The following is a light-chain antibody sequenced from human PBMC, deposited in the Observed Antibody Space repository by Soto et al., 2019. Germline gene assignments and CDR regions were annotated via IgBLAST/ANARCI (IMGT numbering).Light chain of an antibody. CDR3: QQSYSAPLS. CDR2: TAS. J-gene: IGKJ4*01. V-gene: IGKV1-39*01. Sequence: DLQMTQSPVSLSASVGDRVTITCRASQNINKYLNWYQQKPGKTPKLLIYTASNLQSGAPSRFSARGSGTDFTLTISSLQPEDFATYYCQQSYSAPLSFGGGTKVEIK. CDR1: QNINKY.